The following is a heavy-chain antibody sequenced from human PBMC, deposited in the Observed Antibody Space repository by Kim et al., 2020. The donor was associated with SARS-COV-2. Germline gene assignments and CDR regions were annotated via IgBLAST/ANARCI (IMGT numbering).Heavy chain of an antibody. CDR3: MGTGTYSY. CDR2: IKGDGSEK. Sequence: GGSLRLSCVASGFPFSGYWMQWIRQAPGEGLEWVASIKGDGSEKHYLDSVKGRFTISRDNAINSFYLQMDSLRVEDTALYYCMGTGTYSYWGQGTLVTVSS. J-gene: IGHJ4*02. D-gene: IGHD2-21*02. CDR1: GFPFSGYW. V-gene: IGHV3-7*01.